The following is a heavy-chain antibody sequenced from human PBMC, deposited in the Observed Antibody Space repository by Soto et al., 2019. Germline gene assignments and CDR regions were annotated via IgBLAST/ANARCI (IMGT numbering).Heavy chain of an antibody. V-gene: IGHV3-11*01. CDR3: ARPYYDILTAPIQANYYYYYMDV. J-gene: IGHJ6*03. Sequence: GGSLRLSCAASGFTFSDYYMSWIRQAPGKGLEWVSYISSSGSTIYYADSVKGRFTISRDNAKNSLYLQMNSLRAEDTAVYYCARPYYDILTAPIQANYYYYYMDVWGKGTTVTVSS. CDR1: GFTFSDYY. D-gene: IGHD3-9*01. CDR2: ISSSGSTI.